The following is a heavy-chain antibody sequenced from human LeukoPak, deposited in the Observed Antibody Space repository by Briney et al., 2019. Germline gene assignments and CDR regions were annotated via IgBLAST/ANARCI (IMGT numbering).Heavy chain of an antibody. CDR3: ARDALWFGELSVVDWFDP. J-gene: IGHJ5*02. Sequence: PGRSLRLSCAASGFTFSSYGMHWVRQAPGKGLEWVAVIWYDGSNKYYADSVKGRFTISRDNSKNTLYLQMNSLRAEDTAVYYCARDALWFGELSVVDWFDPWGQGTLVTVSS. V-gene: IGHV3-33*08. CDR1: GFTFSSYG. D-gene: IGHD3-10*01. CDR2: IWYDGSNK.